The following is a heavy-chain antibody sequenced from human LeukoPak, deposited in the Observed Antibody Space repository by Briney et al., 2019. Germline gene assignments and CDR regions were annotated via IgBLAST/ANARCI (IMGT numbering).Heavy chain of an antibody. D-gene: IGHD3-3*01. Sequence: GGSLRLSCAASGFTFNSYAMSWVRQAPGKGLEWVSAISGSGGRTYYADSVKGRFTISRDNSKNTLYLQMNGLGAEDTVVYYCAKDVREWFLEVEYWGQGTLVTVTS. CDR1: GFTFNSYA. V-gene: IGHV3-23*01. CDR3: AKDVREWFLEVEY. J-gene: IGHJ4*02. CDR2: ISGSGGRT.